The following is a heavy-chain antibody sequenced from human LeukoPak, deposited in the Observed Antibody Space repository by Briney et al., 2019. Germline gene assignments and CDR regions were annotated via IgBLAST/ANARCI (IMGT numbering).Heavy chain of an antibody. CDR2: ISGSGGST. Sequence: PGGSLRLSCAASGFTFSSYAMSWVRQAPGKGLEWVSAISGSGGSTYYAGSVKGRFTISRDNSKNTLYLQMNSLRAEDTAVYYCAKDPRRAYTAMDPGFDYWGQGTLDTVSS. J-gene: IGHJ4*02. V-gene: IGHV3-23*01. CDR1: GFTFSSYA. CDR3: AKDPRRAYTAMDPGFDY. D-gene: IGHD5-18*01.